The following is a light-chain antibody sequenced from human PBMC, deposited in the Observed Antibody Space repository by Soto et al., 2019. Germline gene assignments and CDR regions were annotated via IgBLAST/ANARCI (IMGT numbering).Light chain of an antibody. J-gene: IGKJ1*01. V-gene: IGKV3-15*01. CDR1: QSVSSA. CDR2: DAS. Sequence: EIGMTLSPATLSVSTGERATLSCRASQSVSSALAWYQQKPGLPPRLLIYDASTRATGIPARFSGSGSGTDFTLTISSLQSQDFAVYYCQQYNKWPRTFGQGTKVDI. CDR3: QQYNKWPRT.